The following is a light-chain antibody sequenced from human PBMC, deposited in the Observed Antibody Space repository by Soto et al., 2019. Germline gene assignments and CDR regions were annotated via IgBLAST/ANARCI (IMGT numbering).Light chain of an antibody. CDR2: GAS. Sequence: EILMTQSPATLSVSPGERATLSCRASQSISSNLAWYQQKPGQSPRLLISGASARATDIPARFSGSGSGTEFTLPISSLQSEDFAVYYCQQYNDWPRTFGQGTKVEI. CDR1: QSISSN. CDR3: QQYNDWPRT. J-gene: IGKJ1*01. V-gene: IGKV3-15*01.